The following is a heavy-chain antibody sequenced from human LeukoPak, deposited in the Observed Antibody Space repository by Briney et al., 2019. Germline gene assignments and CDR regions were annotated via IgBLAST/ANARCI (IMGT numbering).Heavy chain of an antibody. CDR1: GFTFDDYA. D-gene: IGHD6-13*01. Sequence: GRSLRLSCAASGFTFDDYAMHWVRQAPGKGLEWVSGISGSGGSTYYADSVKGRFTISRDNSKNTLYLQMNSLRAEDTAVYYCAKDLRVYSSSPFDPWGQGTLVTVSS. V-gene: IGHV3-23*01. J-gene: IGHJ5*02. CDR3: AKDLRVYSSSPFDP. CDR2: ISGSGGST.